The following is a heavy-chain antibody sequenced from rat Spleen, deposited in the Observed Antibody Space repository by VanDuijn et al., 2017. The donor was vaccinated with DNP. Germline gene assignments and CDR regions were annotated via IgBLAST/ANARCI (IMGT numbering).Heavy chain of an antibody. V-gene: IGHV5-22*01. CDR3: ARHVLPLRVWDY. CDR1: GFTFSDYY. CDR2: ISYDGGST. D-gene: IGHD1-4*01. J-gene: IGHJ2*01. Sequence: EVLLVESGGGVVQPGRSLKLSCAASGFTFSDYYMAWVRQAPTKGLEWVAYISYDGGSTYRGDSVKGRFTISRDNAKSTLYLQMNSLRSEDMATYYCARHVLPLRVWDYWGQGVMVTVSS.